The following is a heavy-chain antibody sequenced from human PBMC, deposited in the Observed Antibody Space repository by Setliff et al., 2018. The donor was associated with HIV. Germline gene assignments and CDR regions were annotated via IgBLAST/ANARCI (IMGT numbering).Heavy chain of an antibody. Sequence: GASVKVSCKASGYTFTYCSLNWLQQAPGQGLERMRWITLYNGNTNYAKKFQSRVTITRDMSLRTAYIELSSLRSEDSAVYYWVPLLLAVAGTRFSGFFDYWGQGTLVTVSS. D-gene: IGHD6-19*01. CDR3: VPLLLAVAGTRFSGFFDY. J-gene: IGHJ4*02. V-gene: IGHV1-45*02. CDR1: GYTFTYCS. CDR2: ITLYNGNT.